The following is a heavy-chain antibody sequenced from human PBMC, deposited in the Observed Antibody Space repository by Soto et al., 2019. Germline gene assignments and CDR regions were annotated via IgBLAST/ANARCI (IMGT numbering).Heavy chain of an antibody. V-gene: IGHV3-9*01. Sequence: VHLVESGGGLVQPGRSLRLSCVASGFIFDEFAIHWVRQAPGKGLEWVSGISWDSGSINYADSVRGRFTISRDNAKNSLYLHMTSLGSEDTAFYYCAKIVTRHSLVPVFDQWGQGALVTVSS. D-gene: IGHD2-21*01. J-gene: IGHJ4*02. CDR1: GFIFDEFA. CDR2: ISWDSGSI. CDR3: AKIVTRHSLVPVFDQ.